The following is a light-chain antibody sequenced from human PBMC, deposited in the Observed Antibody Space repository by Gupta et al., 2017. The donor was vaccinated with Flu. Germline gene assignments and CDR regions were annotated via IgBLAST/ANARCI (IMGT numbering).Light chain of an antibody. CDR3: SSHSCSTTSVV. J-gene: IGLJ2*01. Sequence: IGDVGDFDDVSCYQQHPGTAPNLLMVEFTKRPSGVSNRVSCSKSGNKDSPTMTGLQAEDEADDHCSSHSCSTTSVVFGGGTKVTVL. CDR2: EFT. V-gene: IGLV2-14*01. CDR1: IGDVGDFDD.